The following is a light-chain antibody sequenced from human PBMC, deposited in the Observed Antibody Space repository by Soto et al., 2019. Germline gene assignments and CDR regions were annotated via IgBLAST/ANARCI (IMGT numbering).Light chain of an antibody. Sequence: MTQSPSTLSASVGDRATLSCRASQSVSSSLAWYQQRPGQAPRLLIYGASTRATGIPARFSGSGSGTEFTLTISSLQSEDFAVYYCQQYNNWPPWTFGQGTKVDIK. V-gene: IGKV3-15*01. CDR1: QSVSSS. J-gene: IGKJ1*01. CDR3: QQYNNWPPWT. CDR2: GAS.